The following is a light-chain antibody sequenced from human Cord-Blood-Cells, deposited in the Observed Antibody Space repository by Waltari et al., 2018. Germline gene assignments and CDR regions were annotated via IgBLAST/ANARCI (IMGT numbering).Light chain of an antibody. CDR1: QSVRSY. J-gene: IGKJ4*01. V-gene: IGKV3-11*01. CDR2: DAS. CDR3: PQRSNWPLT. Sequence: DIVLTQSRATMSLSPGERATLSCRASQSVRSYLAWYHQEPGQGPRLLSYDASNRATRTPARVSGRWCGTDFTLTISSREPEDVGVYCGPQRSNWPLTFGGGTKVEIK.